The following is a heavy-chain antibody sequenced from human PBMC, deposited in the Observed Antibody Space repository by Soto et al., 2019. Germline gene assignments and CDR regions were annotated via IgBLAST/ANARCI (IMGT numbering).Heavy chain of an antibody. CDR2: IVPMNGSP. J-gene: IGHJ4*02. D-gene: IGHD2-2*01. CDR3: SFAPSWTYHLTGY. CDR1: GGMFYSSA. V-gene: IGHV1-69*13. Sequence: ASVKVSCKASGGMFYSSAINWVRQAPGQGLEWMGGIVPMNGSPKYAQEFLGRVTISADASAATAYMDLSGLKSEDTAVYYGSFAPSWTYHLTGYWGRGTKVTVSS.